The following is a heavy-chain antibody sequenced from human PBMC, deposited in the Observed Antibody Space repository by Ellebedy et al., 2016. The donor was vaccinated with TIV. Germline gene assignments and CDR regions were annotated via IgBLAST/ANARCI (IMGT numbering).Heavy chain of an antibody. CDR2: INHSGST. J-gene: IGHJ6*02. CDR1: GGSLSGYY. Sequence: SETLSLTCAVYGGSLSGYYWSWIRQPPGKGLEWIGEINHSGSTNYNPSLKSRVSISVDTSKNQFSLKLSSVTAADTAVYYCARDRMTNYFYGMDVWGHGTTVTVSS. CDR3: ARDRMTNYFYGMDV. V-gene: IGHV4-34*01.